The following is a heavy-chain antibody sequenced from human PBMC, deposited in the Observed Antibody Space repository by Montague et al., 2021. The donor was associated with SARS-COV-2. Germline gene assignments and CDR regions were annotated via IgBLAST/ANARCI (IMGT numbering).Heavy chain of an antibody. V-gene: IGHV4-39*02. CDR2: LSSSGST. D-gene: IGHD6-19*01. Sequence: SETLSLTCIVSGESIDRDTYYWGWIRQSPGKGLEWIGSLSSSGSTYYNPSLRSRVTISMDTSKNHFSLKVNSVTATDTAVYFCARPVSVSGWFYFDYWGQGTLVSVSS. CDR3: ARPVSVSGWFYFDY. CDR1: GESIDRDTYY. J-gene: IGHJ4*02.